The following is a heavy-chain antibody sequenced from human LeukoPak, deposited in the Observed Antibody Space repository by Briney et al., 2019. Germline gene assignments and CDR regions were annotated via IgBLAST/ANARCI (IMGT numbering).Heavy chain of an antibody. Sequence: PGGSLRLSCAASGFSFSSYWMSWVRQAPGKGLEWVGNIKEDGSEKYYVDAVKGRFTTSRDNAKNSLYLQMNSLRAEDTAVYYCARPAYPRHDSSGYYLEWGQGTLVTVSS. CDR2: IKEDGSEK. V-gene: IGHV3-7*01. CDR3: ARPAYPRHDSSGYYLE. D-gene: IGHD3-22*01. J-gene: IGHJ4*02. CDR1: GFSFSSYW.